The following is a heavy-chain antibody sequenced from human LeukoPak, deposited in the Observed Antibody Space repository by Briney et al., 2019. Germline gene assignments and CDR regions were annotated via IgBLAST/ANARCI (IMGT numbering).Heavy chain of an antibody. CDR1: GFTFSSHA. CDR2: ISGSDGST. V-gene: IGHV3-23*01. D-gene: IGHD2-21*01. Sequence: GGSLRLSCAASGFTFSSHAMSWVRQAPGKGLEWVSAISGSDGSTYYADSVKGRFTISRDNSKNTLYLQMNSLRAEDTAVYYCAKDPPGWYSYYFDYWGQGTLVTVSS. CDR3: AKDPPGWYSYYFDY. J-gene: IGHJ4*02.